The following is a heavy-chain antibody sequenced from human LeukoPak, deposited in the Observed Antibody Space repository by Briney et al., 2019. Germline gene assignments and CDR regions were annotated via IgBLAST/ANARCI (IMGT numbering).Heavy chain of an antibody. CDR1: GFTFGDYV. D-gene: IGHD3-22*01. J-gene: IGHJ3*02. CDR3: TRRYNYDSSGYYYVRDAFDI. Sequence: PGGSLRLSCTASGFTFGDYVMSWVRQAPGKVLEWVGFIRSKAYGGTTKNAASVKGRFTISRDDSRSIAYLQMNSLKTEDTAVYYCTRRYNYDSSGYYYVRDAFDIWGQGTMVTVSS. CDR2: IRSKAYGGTT. V-gene: IGHV3-49*04.